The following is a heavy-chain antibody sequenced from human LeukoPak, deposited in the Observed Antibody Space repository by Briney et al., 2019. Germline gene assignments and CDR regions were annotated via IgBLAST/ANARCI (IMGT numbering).Heavy chain of an antibody. CDR3: ARDVNDFWSGYYVY. CDR2: INWNGGST. Sequence: SGGSLRLSCAASGFTFDDYGMSWVRQAPGKGLEWVSGINWNGGSTAYADSVKDRFTISRDNAKTSLYLQMNSLRAEDTALYYCARDVNDFWSGYYVYWGQGTLVTVSS. D-gene: IGHD3-3*01. CDR1: GFTFDDYG. J-gene: IGHJ4*02. V-gene: IGHV3-20*04.